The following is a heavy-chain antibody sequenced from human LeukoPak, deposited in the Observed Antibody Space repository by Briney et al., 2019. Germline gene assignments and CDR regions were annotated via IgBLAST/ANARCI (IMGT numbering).Heavy chain of an antibody. Sequence: GGSLRLSCAASGFTFSSFEMNWVRQAPGKGLEWISYISSRGSSIYYADSVKGRFTISRDNAKNSLYLQMNSLRAEDTAIYYCARRYGGRIGLDYWGQGTLVTVSS. CDR1: GFTFSSFE. V-gene: IGHV3-48*03. CDR2: ISSRGSSI. J-gene: IGHJ4*02. D-gene: IGHD4-23*01. CDR3: ARRYGGRIGLDY.